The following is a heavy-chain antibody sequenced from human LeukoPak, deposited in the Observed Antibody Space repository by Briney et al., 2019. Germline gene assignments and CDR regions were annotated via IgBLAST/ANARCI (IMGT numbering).Heavy chain of an antibody. V-gene: IGHV1-69*05. CDR3: ARGGVIVVVPAAIGGNNWFDP. D-gene: IGHD2-2*01. CDR1: GGTFSSYA. Sequence: GASVKVSCKASGGTFSSYAISWVRQAPGQGLEWMGGIIPIFGTANYAQKFQGRVTITTDESTSTAYMELSSLRSEDTAVYYCARGGVIVVVPAAIGGNNWFDPWGQGTLATVSS. CDR2: IIPIFGTA. J-gene: IGHJ5*02.